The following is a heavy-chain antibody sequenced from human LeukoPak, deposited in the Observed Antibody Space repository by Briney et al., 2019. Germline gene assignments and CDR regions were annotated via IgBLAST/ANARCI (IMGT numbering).Heavy chain of an antibody. CDR1: GGSISSYY. D-gene: IGHD2-2*03. Sequence: SETLSLTCTVSGGSISSYYWSWIRQPPGKGLEWIGYIYYSGSTNYNPSLKSRVTISVDTSKNQFSLKLSSVTAADTAVYYCAREHVGYCSSTSCYRPREAVAGTGWFDPWGQGTLVTVSS. CDR2: IYYSGST. J-gene: IGHJ5*02. V-gene: IGHV4-59*01. CDR3: AREHVGYCSSTSCYRPREAVAGTGWFDP.